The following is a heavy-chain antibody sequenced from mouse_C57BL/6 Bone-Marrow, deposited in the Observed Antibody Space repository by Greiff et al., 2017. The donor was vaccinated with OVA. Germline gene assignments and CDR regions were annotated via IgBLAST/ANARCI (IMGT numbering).Heavy chain of an antibody. J-gene: IGHJ2*01. CDR3: ARHGGYFYFDY. CDR1: GFTFSDYG. D-gene: IGHD3-1*01. Sequence: DVHLVESGGGLVQPGGSLKLSCAASGFTFSDYGMAWVRQAPRKGPEWVAFISNLAYSIYYADTVTGRFTISRENAKNTLYLEMSSLRSEDTAMYYCARHGGYFYFDYWGQGTTLTVSS. V-gene: IGHV5-15*01. CDR2: ISNLAYSI.